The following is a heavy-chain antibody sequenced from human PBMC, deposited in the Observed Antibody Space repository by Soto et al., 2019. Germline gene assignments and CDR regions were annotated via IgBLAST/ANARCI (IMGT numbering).Heavy chain of an antibody. Sequence: GGSLRLSCAASGFTFSSYGMHWVRQAPGKGLEWVAVIWYDGSNKYYADSVKGRFTISRDNSKNTLYLQMNSLRAEDTAVYYRARGLSGWPLDYWGQGTLVTVSS. D-gene: IGHD6-19*01. CDR1: GFTFSSYG. CDR2: IWYDGSNK. CDR3: ARGLSGWPLDY. J-gene: IGHJ4*02. V-gene: IGHV3-33*01.